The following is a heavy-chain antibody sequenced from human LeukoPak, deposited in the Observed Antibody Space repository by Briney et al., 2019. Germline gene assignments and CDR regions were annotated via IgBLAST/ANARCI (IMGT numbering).Heavy chain of an antibody. CDR3: ARGANIGYCSSTSCYQYYYYMDV. CDR1: GFTFSSYW. V-gene: IGHV3-7*01. Sequence: GGSLRLSCAASGFTFSSYWMSWVRQAPGKGLEWVANIKRDGSEKYYVDSVKGRFTISRDNAKNSLYLQMNSLRAEDTAVYYCARGANIGYCSSTSCYQYYYYMDVWGKGTTVTVSS. D-gene: IGHD2-2*01. J-gene: IGHJ6*03. CDR2: IKRDGSEK.